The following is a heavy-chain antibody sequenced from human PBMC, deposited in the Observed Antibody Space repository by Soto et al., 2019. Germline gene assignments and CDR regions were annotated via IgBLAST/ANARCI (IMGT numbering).Heavy chain of an antibody. D-gene: IGHD2-2*01. CDR1: GGSISSYY. V-gene: IGHV4-59*01. CDR2: IYYSGST. CDR3: ARTHIVVVPAALYFDY. Sequence: SETLSLTCTVSGGSISSYYWSWIRQPPGKGLEWIGYIYYSGSTNYNPSLKSRVTISVDTSKNQFSLKLSSVTAADTAVYYCARTHIVVVPAALYFDYWGQGTLVTVSS. J-gene: IGHJ4*02.